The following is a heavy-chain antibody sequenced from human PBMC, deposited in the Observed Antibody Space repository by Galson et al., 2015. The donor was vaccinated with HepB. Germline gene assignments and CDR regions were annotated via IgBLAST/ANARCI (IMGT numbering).Heavy chain of an antibody. V-gene: IGHV3-23*01. J-gene: IGHJ4*02. CDR2: ISTSGGNT. CDR1: GFTFSNYA. D-gene: IGHD3-10*01. CDR3: VRDQSMSGSYTLSLDY. Sequence: SLRLSCAASGFTFSNYAMSWVRQAPGKGLEWVSGISTSGGNTYYADSVKGRLTISRDNAKNTLYLQMNSLRAEDTAVYYCVRDQSMSGSYTLSLDYWGQGTLVIVSS.